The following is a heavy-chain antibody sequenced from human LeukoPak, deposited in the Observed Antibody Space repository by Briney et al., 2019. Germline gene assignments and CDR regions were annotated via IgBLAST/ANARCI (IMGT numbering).Heavy chain of an antibody. CDR2: ISAYNGNT. V-gene: IGHV1-18*01. Sequence: ASVKVSCKASGYTFTSYGISWVRQAPGQGLEWMGWISAYNGNTDYAQKLQGRVTMTTDTSTSTAYMELRSLRSDDTAVYYCARDPLSSSTSWNWFDPWGQGILVAVSS. J-gene: IGHJ5*02. D-gene: IGHD2-2*01. CDR3: ARDPLSSSTSWNWFDP. CDR1: GYTFTSYG.